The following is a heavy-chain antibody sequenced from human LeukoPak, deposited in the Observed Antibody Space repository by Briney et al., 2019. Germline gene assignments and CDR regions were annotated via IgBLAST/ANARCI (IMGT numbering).Heavy chain of an antibody. J-gene: IGHJ4*02. V-gene: IGHV1-69*13. D-gene: IGHD3-9*01. CDR1: GGTFSSYA. CDR2: IISIFGTA. Sequence: SVKVSCKASGGTFSSYAISWVRQAPGQGLEWMGGIISIFGTANYAQKFQGRVTITADESTSTAYMELSSLRSEDTAVYYCARESDDILTGNFDYWGQGTLVTVSS. CDR3: ARESDDILTGNFDY.